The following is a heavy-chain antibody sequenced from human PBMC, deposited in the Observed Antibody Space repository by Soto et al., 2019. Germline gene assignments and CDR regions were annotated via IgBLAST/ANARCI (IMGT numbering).Heavy chain of an antibody. V-gene: IGHV3-23*01. CDR2: ISGSGDGT. J-gene: IGHJ4*02. D-gene: IGHD5-18*01. CDR1: GFTFSSFA. CDR3: AGPGYSSQDY. Sequence: LRLSCAASGFTFSSFALSWVRQAPGKGLEWVSAISGSGDGTDYADSVKGRFTISRDNSKNTLYLQMNSLRAEDTAIYYCAGPGYSSQDYWGQGALVTVSS.